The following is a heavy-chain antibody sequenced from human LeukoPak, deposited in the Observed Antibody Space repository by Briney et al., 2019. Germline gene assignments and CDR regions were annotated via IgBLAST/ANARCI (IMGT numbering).Heavy chain of an antibody. CDR3: TRRLSSSRYYDY. V-gene: IGHV3-15*01. CDR2: IKSKTDGETT. D-gene: IGHD6-13*01. J-gene: IGHJ4*02. CDR1: GFTFSNAW. Sequence: GSLRLSCAASGFTFSNAWMSWVRQAPGKGLEWVGRIKSKTDGETTDYAAPVKGRFTISRDDSKNTLYLQMNSLKTEDTAVYYCTRRLSSSRYYDYWGQGTLVTVSS.